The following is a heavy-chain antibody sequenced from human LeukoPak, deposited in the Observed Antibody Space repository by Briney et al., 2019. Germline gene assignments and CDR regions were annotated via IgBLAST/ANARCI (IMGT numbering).Heavy chain of an antibody. CDR3: ERDKSWTMVFDI. J-gene: IGHJ3*02. CDR1: GDSVSSNSAT. Sequence: SQTLALTCAISGDSVSSNSATWSWIRQSPSRGLGWLGRTYRRSEWNYDYAPSVNSRITISPDTAMNQFSLHLKSVTPEDTAVFYWERDKSWTMVFDIGAQGTTVPVFS. CDR2: TYRRSEWNY. D-gene: IGHD4/OR15-4a*01. V-gene: IGHV6-1*01.